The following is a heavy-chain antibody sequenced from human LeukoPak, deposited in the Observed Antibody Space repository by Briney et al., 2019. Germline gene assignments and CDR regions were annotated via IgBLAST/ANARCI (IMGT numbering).Heavy chain of an antibody. D-gene: IGHD6-13*01. V-gene: IGHV4-39*01. CDR2: IYYSGNT. Sequence: SETLSLTCTVSGGSISSSSYYWGWIRQPPGKGLEWIGSIYYSGNTYYNPSLKSRVTISVDTSKNQFSLKLSSVTAADTAVYYCARPAAAGTDYWGQGTLVTVSS. CDR1: GGSISSSSYY. CDR3: ARPAAAGTDY. J-gene: IGHJ4*02.